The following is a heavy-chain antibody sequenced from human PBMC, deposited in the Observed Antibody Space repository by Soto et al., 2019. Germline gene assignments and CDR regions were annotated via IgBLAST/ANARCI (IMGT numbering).Heavy chain of an antibody. CDR2: IIPIFGTA. CDR3: ARSMVDYDSSGYYYYYYGMDV. J-gene: IGHJ6*02. CDR1: GGTFSSYA. D-gene: IGHD3-22*01. Sequence: QVQLVQSGAEVKKPGSSVKVSCKASGGTFSSYAISWVRQAPGQGLEWMGGIIPIFGTANYAQKFQGRVTTTADESTSTAYMELSSLRSEDTAVYYCARSMVDYDSSGYYYYYYGMDVWGQGTTVTVSS. V-gene: IGHV1-69*01.